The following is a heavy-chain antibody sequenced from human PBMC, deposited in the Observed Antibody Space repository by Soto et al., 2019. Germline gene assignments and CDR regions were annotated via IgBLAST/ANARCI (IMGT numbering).Heavy chain of an antibody. Sequence: PGGSLRLSCAASGFTFTRYSMNWARRAPGKGLEWVSSVSSTTNYIYYGDSMKGRFTISRDNAKNSLHLEMNSLRAEDTAVYYCARESEDLTSNFDYWGQGTLVTVSS. CDR2: VSSTTNYI. CDR1: GFTFTRYS. V-gene: IGHV3-21*06. CDR3: ARESEDLTSNFDY. J-gene: IGHJ4*02.